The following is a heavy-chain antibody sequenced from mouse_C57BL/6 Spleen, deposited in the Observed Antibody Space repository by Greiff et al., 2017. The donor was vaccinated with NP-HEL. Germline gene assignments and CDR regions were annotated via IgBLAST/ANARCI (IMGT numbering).Heavy chain of an antibody. V-gene: IGHV2-5*01. CDR1: GFSLTSYG. CDR3: AKNIKADGYFYFDY. D-gene: IGHD2-3*01. CDR2: IWRGGST. Sequence: VQLQQSGPGLVQPSQSLSITCTVSGFSLTSYGVHWVRQSPGKGLEWLGVIWRGGSTDYNAAFMSRLSITKDNSKSQVFFKMNSLQADDTAIYYCAKNIKADGYFYFDYWGQGTTLTVSS. J-gene: IGHJ2*01.